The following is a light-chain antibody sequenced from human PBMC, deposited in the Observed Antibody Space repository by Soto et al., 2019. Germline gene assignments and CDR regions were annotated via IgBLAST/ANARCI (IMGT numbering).Light chain of an antibody. CDR2: EGT. J-gene: IGLJ3*02. CDR1: SSDVVNDLL. CDR3: GTYARGSRE. V-gene: IGLV2-23*01. Sequence: QSVLTQPASVSGSPGQSITISCTGTSSDVVNDLLVSWYQQQPGKAPKLMIYEGTKRPAGVSDRVSGSKSGNTASLTISGLQAEDEADSYCGTYARGSREFGGGTKLTVL.